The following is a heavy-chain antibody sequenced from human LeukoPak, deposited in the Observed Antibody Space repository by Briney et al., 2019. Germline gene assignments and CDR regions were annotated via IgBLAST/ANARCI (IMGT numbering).Heavy chain of an antibody. V-gene: IGHV1-2*02. D-gene: IGHD2-21*01. CDR3: AREGDRKGTYYFDY. J-gene: IGHJ4*02. CDR2: INPNSGGT. CDR1: GYTFTGYY. Sequence: VASVKVSCKASGYTFTGYYMHWVRQAPGQGLEWMGWINPNSGGTNYAQKFQGRVTMTRDTSISTAYMELSRLRSDDTAVYYCAREGDRKGTYYFDYWGQGTLVTVSS.